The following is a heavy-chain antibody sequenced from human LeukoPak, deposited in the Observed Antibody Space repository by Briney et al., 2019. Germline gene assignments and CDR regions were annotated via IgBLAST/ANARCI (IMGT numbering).Heavy chain of an antibody. CDR2: IYPGDSDT. D-gene: IGHD3-3*01. CDR1: GYNFTTFW. J-gene: IGHJ4*02. Sequence: PGESLEISCKTSGYNFTTFWIGWVRQMPGKGLEWMGIIYPGDSDTRYSPSFQGQVTISADKSINTAYLHWGSLKASDTAIYFCARLSTRLLDHWGQGTRVTVSS. V-gene: IGHV5-51*01. CDR3: ARLSTRLLDH.